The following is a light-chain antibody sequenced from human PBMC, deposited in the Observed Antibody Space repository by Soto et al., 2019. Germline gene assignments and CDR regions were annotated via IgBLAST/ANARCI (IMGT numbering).Light chain of an antibody. CDR3: QQYNSS. CDR1: QSISNW. Sequence: DIQMTQSPSTLSASVGDRVTITCRASQSISNWLAWYQQKPGKAPKLLIYKASSLESGVPSRFSGSGSGTEFTLTISSLQPDDFATYYGQQYNSSFGQGTRVEIK. V-gene: IGKV1-5*03. J-gene: IGKJ1*01. CDR2: KAS.